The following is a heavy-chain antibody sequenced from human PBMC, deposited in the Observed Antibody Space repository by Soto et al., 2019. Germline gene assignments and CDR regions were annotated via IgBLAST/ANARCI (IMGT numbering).Heavy chain of an antibody. CDR2: IIYSGST. V-gene: IGHV4-59*12. CDR3: ARGQTGSYAEGIDY. J-gene: IGHJ4*02. D-gene: IGHD3-10*01. Sequence: SETLSLTCTVSGGSISNYYWSWIRQPPGKGLEWIGDIIYSGSTKYNPSLKSRVTISIDTSKKQFFLKLSSVTAADTAVYYCARGQTGSYAEGIDYWGQGTLVTVSS. CDR1: GGSISNYY.